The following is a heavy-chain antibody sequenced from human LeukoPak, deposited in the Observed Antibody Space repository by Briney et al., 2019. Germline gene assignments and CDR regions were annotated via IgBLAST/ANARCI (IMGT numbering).Heavy chain of an antibody. Sequence: PSQTLSLTCTVSGGSISSGDYYWSWLRPHPGKGLDWIGYMFYSGSTYYNPSLKSRVTISVDTSKNQFSLKLSSVTAADTAVYYCARDRSNYYSDSSGFDYWGQGTLVTVSS. CDR2: MFYSGST. D-gene: IGHD3-22*01. CDR1: GGSISSGDYY. CDR3: ARDRSNYYSDSSGFDY. V-gene: IGHV4-31*03. J-gene: IGHJ4*02.